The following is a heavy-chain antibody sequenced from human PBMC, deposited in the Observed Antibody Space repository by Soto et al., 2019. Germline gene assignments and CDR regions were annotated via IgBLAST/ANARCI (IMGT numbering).Heavy chain of an antibody. CDR1: GGSVSSGSYY. CDR2: IYYSGST. V-gene: IGHV4-61*01. J-gene: IGHJ4*02. D-gene: IGHD2-15*01. Sequence: SETLSLTCTVSGGSVSSGSYYWSWIRQPPGKGLEWIGYIYYSGSTNYNPSLKSRVTISVDTSKNQFSLKLSSVTAADTAVYYCARTTSGGNFDYWGQGTLVTVSS. CDR3: ARTTSGGNFDY.